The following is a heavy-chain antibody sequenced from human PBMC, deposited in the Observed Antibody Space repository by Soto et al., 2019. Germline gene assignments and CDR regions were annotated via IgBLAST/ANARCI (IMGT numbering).Heavy chain of an antibody. CDR1: GFTFSSYG. Sequence: PGGSLRLSCAASGFTFSSYGMHWVRQAPGKGLEWVAVIWYDGSNKYYADSVKGRFTISRDNSKNTLYLQMNSLRAEDTAVYYCAREASMVRSYYFEYWGQGTLVTVSS. D-gene: IGHD3-10*01. V-gene: IGHV3-33*01. CDR3: AREASMVRSYYFEY. CDR2: IWYDGSNK. J-gene: IGHJ4*02.